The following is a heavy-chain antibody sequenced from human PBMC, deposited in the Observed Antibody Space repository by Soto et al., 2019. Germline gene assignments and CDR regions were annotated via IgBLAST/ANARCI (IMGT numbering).Heavy chain of an antibody. J-gene: IGHJ6*02. Sequence: EVQLVESGGGLVQPGGSLRLSCAASGFNFNMYWMYWVRQAPGKGLEWVANTDTDGSRKNYVDSVKGRFIISSDNAKNSLFLQMNSLRADDTAVYYCGRVPLDGNYANGVDVWGQGTTVTVSS. D-gene: IGHD4-17*01. CDR2: TDTDGSRK. CDR3: GRVPLDGNYANGVDV. CDR1: GFNFNMYW. V-gene: IGHV3-7*03.